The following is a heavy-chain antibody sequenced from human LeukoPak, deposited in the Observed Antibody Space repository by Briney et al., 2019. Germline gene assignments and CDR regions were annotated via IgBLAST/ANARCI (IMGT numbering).Heavy chain of an antibody. CDR3: ARESYDSHLDAFDI. Sequence: SVKVSCKASGGTFISYAISWVGQAPGQGLEWMGGIIPIFGTANYAQKFQGRVTITADESTSTAYMELSSLRSEDTAVYYCARESYDSHLDAFDIWGQGTMVTVSS. J-gene: IGHJ3*02. CDR2: IIPIFGTA. D-gene: IGHD3-3*01. CDR1: GGTFISYA. V-gene: IGHV1-69*13.